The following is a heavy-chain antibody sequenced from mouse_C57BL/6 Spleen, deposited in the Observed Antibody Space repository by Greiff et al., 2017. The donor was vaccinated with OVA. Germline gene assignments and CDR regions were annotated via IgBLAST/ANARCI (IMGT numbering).Heavy chain of an antibody. CDR1: GYTFTSYW. Sequence: VQLQQPGAELVRPGSSVKLSCKASGYTFTSYWMHWVKQRPIQGLEWIGNIDPSDSETHYNQKFKDKATLTVDKSSSTAYMQLSSLTSEDSAVYYGEKEGGDSSGYGWFAYWGQGTLVTVSA. CDR3: EKEGGDSSGYGWFAY. J-gene: IGHJ3*01. CDR2: IDPSDSET. D-gene: IGHD3-2*02. V-gene: IGHV1-52*01.